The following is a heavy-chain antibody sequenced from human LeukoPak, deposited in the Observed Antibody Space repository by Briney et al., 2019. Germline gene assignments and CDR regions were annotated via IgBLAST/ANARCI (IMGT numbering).Heavy chain of an antibody. V-gene: IGHV3-30*02. D-gene: IGHD5-18*01. CDR3: AKGYGYYFDY. Sequence: GGSLRLSCTVSGFTFSTYTMIWVRQAPGKGLEWVAFIRSDGSKEFYADSVKGRFTISRDNSKNTLYLQVNSLRVEDTAVYYCAKGYGYYFDYWGQGTLVIVSS. CDR2: IRSDGSKE. J-gene: IGHJ4*02. CDR1: GFTFSTYT.